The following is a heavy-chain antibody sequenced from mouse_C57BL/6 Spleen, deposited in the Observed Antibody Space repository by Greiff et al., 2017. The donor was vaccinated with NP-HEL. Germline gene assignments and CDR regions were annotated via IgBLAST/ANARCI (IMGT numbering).Heavy chain of an antibody. J-gene: IGHJ2*01. D-gene: IGHD2-3*01. CDR1: GYSFTDYN. V-gene: IGHV1-39*01. Sequence: VHVKQSGPELVKPGASVKISCKASGYSFTDYNMNWVKQSNGKSLEWIGVINPNYGTTSYNQKFKGKATLTVDQSSSTAYMQLNSLTSEDSAVYYCARSHDGYYSLFDYWGQGTTLTVSS. CDR3: ARSHDGYYSLFDY. CDR2: INPNYGTT.